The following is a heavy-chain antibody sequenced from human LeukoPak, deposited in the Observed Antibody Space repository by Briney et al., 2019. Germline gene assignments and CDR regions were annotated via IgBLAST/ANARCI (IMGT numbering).Heavy chain of an antibody. CDR3: ARQGVGATDC. CDR1: GGSISSSTYY. Sequence: PSETLSLTCTVSGGSISSSTYYWAWIHQSPGKGLEWIGSITYSGSTYYNPSLESRVTMSVDTSKNQFSLRLISVTAVDTAVYYCARQGVGATDCWGQGTLVTVSS. J-gene: IGHJ4*02. D-gene: IGHD1-26*01. CDR2: ITYSGST. V-gene: IGHV4-39*01.